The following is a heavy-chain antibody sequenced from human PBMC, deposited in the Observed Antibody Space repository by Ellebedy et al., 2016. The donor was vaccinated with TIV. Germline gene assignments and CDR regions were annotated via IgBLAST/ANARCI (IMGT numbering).Heavy chain of an antibody. D-gene: IGHD3-22*01. V-gene: IGHV3-7*01. J-gene: IGHJ5*02. CDR3: ARTNRITMIVVVTDWFDP. CDR1: GFTFSSYW. CDR2: IKQDGSEK. Sequence: GGSLRLXXAASGFTFSSYWMSWVRQAPGKGLEWVANIKQDGSEKYYVDSVKGRFTISRDNAKNSLYLQINSLRAEDTAVYYCARTNRITMIVVVTDWFDPWGQGTLVSVSS.